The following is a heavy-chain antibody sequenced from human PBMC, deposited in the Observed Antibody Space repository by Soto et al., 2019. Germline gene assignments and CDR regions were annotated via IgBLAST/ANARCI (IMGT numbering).Heavy chain of an antibody. CDR2: IWHDGKNK. Sequence: QVQVVESGGGVVQPGTSLRLSCAASGFTFSNFGMHWVRQAPGKGLEWVAVIWHDGKNKYYADSAKGRFTISRDNSKNTRYLQMNRLRAEDTAVYYCARDPGQDEAMDYWGQGTLVTVSS. V-gene: IGHV3-33*01. J-gene: IGHJ4*02. CDR1: GFTFSNFG. CDR3: ARDPGQDEAMDY.